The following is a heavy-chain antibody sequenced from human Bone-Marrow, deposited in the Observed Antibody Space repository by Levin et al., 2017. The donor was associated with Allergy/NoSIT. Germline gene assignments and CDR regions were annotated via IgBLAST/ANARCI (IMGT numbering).Heavy chain of an antibody. J-gene: IGHJ6*03. D-gene: IGHD2/OR15-2a*01. Sequence: GSLRLSCAASGLIVSKNYMSWVRQAPGKGLEWVSVIFDTGRTHYADSVKGRFTISRDNSKNTLYLQMNSLSAEDTAVYYCVRDKNTMTPGFHYYYYMDVWGRGTTVTVSS. CDR1: GLIVSKNY. V-gene: IGHV3-53*01. CDR2: IFDTGRT. CDR3: VRDKNTMTPGFHYYYYMDV.